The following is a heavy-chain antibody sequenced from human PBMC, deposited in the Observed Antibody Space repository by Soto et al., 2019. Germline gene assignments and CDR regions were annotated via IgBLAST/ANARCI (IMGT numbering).Heavy chain of an antibody. J-gene: IGHJ4*02. D-gene: IGHD6-13*01. CDR2: MDYSGRT. CDR3: ARDGYSSYFDY. CDR1: GGSISSYY. Sequence: QVQLQESGPGLVKPSETLSLTCTVSGGSISSYYWSWIRQPPGKGLEWIGYMDYSGRTNYNPSLKRRVTISVDTSKNQFSLTLSSVTAADAAVYYCARDGYSSYFDYWGQGTLVTVSS. V-gene: IGHV4-59*01.